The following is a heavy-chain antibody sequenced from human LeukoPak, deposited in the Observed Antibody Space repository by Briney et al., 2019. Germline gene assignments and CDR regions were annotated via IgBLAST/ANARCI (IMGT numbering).Heavy chain of an antibody. CDR2: ISYDGSNK. CDR3: ARGGTGHYYASGTYYQSYYFDY. CDR1: GFTFSSYA. D-gene: IGHD3-10*01. V-gene: IGHV3-30*04. Sequence: PGGSLRLSCAASGFTFSSYAMHWVRQAPGKGLEWMAVISYDGSNKYYADSVKGRFSISRDNSKNTLYLQMNSLRPEDTAVYYCARGGTGHYYASGTYYQSYYFDYWGQGSLVTVSS. J-gene: IGHJ4*02.